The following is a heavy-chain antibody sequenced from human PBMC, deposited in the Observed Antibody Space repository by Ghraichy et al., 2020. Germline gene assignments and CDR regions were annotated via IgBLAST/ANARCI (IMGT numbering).Heavy chain of an antibody. V-gene: IGHV3-23*01. CDR2: ISGSGANT. D-gene: IGHD6-19*01. CDR1: GFTFKNYA. J-gene: IGHJ4*02. Sequence: GGSLRLSCAASGFTFKNYAMRWVRQAPGKGLEWVAGISGSGANTYYADCVKGRFTISRDNCKSTLYLQMDRLRAEDTAVYYCAKALPRKAVLDSWGQGTLVTVSS. CDR3: AKALPRKAVLDS.